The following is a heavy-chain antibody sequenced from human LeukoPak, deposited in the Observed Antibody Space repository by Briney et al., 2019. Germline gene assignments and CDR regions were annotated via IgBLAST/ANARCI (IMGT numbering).Heavy chain of an antibody. CDR3: AKDFYDSSGPDFDY. J-gene: IGHJ4*02. CDR2: IWYDGSNK. CDR1: GFTFSSYG. Sequence: TGGSLRLSCAASGFTFSSYGMHWVRQAPGKGLEWVAFIWYDGSNKYYADSVKGRFTISRDNSKNTLYLQMNSLRAEDTAVYYCAKDFYDSSGPDFDYWGQGTLVTVSS. V-gene: IGHV3-30*02. D-gene: IGHD3-22*01.